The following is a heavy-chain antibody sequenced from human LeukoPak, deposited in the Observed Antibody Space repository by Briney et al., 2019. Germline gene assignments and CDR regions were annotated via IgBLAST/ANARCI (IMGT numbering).Heavy chain of an antibody. CDR3: ARGPEAFGVLKGAFDI. CDR1: GGSISSYY. V-gene: IGHV4-59*01. CDR2: IYYSGST. D-gene: IGHD3-3*01. J-gene: IGHJ3*02. Sequence: SETLSLTCTVSGGSISSYYWSWIRQPPGKGLEWIGYIYYSGSTNYNPSLKSRVTISVDTSKNQFSLKLSSVTAADTAVYYCARGPEAFGVLKGAFDIWGQGTVVTVSS.